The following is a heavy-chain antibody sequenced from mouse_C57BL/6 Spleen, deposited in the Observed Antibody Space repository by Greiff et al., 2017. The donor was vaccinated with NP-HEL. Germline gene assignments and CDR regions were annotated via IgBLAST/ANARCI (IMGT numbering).Heavy chain of an antibody. CDR3: AREEYDYEFAY. D-gene: IGHD2-4*01. J-gene: IGHJ3*01. V-gene: IGHV5-16*01. CDR1: GFTFSDYY. CDR2: INYDGSST. Sequence: EVKLMESEGGLVQPGSSMKLSCTASGFTFSDYYMAWVRQVPEKGLEWVANINYDGSSTYYLDSLKSRFIISRDNAKNILYLQMSSLKSEDTATYYCAREEYDYEFAYWGQGTLVTVSA.